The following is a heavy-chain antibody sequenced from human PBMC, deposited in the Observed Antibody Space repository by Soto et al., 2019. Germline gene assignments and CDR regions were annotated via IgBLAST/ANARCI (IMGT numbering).Heavy chain of an antibody. D-gene: IGHD5-18*01. CDR1: GFSLSNARMG. Sequence: QVTLKESGPVLVKPTETLTLTCTVSGFSLSNARMGVSWIRQPPGKALEWLAHIFSNDEKSYSTSLKSRLTISKATSKSQVVLTMTNMYPVDTATYYCARIRRDTAMVQYWYFELWGRGTLVTVSS. V-gene: IGHV2-26*01. CDR2: IFSNDEK. J-gene: IGHJ2*01. CDR3: ARIRRDTAMVQYWYFEL.